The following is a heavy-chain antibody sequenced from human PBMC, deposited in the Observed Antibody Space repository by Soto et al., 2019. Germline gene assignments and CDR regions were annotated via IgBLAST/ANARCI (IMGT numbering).Heavy chain of an antibody. CDR1: GGSFSPNY. J-gene: IGHJ4*02. Sequence: PSETLSLTCTVSGGSFSPNYWSWIRQPPGKGLEWVGYIYYGGTTSYNPSLQSRVTISLETSKSQFSLKLTSVTAADTALYYCARDKITRLFDYWGQGTLVTVSS. D-gene: IGHD3-10*01. V-gene: IGHV4-59*12. CDR2: IYYGGTT. CDR3: ARDKITRLFDY.